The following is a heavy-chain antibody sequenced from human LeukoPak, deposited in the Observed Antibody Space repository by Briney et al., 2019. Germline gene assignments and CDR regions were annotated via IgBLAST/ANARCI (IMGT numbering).Heavy chain of an antibody. CDR1: GYTFTGYY. CDR2: INPNSGGT. Sequence: ASVKVSCKASGYTFTGYYMHWVRQAPGQGLEWMGWINPNSGGTNYAQKFQGRVTMTRDTSISSAYMELSRLRSDDTAVYYCAREGENIAAYDYWGQGTLVTVSS. V-gene: IGHV1-2*02. CDR3: AREGENIAAYDY. J-gene: IGHJ4*02. D-gene: IGHD6-13*01.